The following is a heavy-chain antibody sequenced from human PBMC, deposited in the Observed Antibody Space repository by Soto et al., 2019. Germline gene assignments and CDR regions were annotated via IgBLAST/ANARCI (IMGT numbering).Heavy chain of an antibody. V-gene: IGHV1-3*01. D-gene: IGHD5-18*01. CDR3: ARVNGYSYGYLYYYYGMDV. J-gene: IGHJ6*02. CDR2: INAGNGNT. Sequence: ASVKVSCKASGYTFTSYAMHWVRQAPGQRLEWMGWINAGNGNTKYSQKFQGRVTITRDTSASTAYMELSSLRSEDTAVYYCARVNGYSYGYLYYYYGMDVWGQGTTVTVSS. CDR1: GYTFTSYA.